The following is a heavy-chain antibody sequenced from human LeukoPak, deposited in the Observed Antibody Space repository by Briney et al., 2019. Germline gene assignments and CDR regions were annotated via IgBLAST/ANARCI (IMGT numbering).Heavy chain of an antibody. CDR1: GYTFTSYG. CDR3: ARDRGTTGTPYYYGMDV. J-gene: IGHJ6*02. V-gene: IGHV1-18*01. D-gene: IGHD1-1*01. Sequence: ASVKVSCKASGYTFTSYGISWVRQAPGQGLEWMGWIIAYNGNTNYAQKIQGRVTMTTDTSTGTAYMELRSLRSDDTAVYYCARDRGTTGTPYYYGMDVWGQGTTVTVSS. CDR2: IIAYNGNT.